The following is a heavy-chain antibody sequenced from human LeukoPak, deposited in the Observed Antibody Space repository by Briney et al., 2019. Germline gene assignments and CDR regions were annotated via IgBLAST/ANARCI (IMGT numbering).Heavy chain of an antibody. D-gene: IGHD6-19*01. CDR2: IHPYSGGT. Sequence: ASVTVSCTASGYTFTDYYMHWVRQAPGQGLEWMGWIHPYSGGTNYAQKFQGRVTMTRDTSISTAYMELSTLRSDDTAVYFCARACTSGCSDLDYWGQGTLVTVSS. CDR3: ARACTSGCSDLDY. V-gene: IGHV1-2*02. J-gene: IGHJ4*02. CDR1: GYTFTDYY.